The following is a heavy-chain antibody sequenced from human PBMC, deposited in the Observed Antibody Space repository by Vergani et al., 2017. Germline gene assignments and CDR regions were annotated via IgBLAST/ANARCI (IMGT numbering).Heavy chain of an antibody. CDR2: IYYSGST. D-gene: IGHD5-12*01. CDR3: ARVEGWLRLNYYYYGMDV. CDR1: GGSIRSTFYY. V-gene: IGHV4-39*07. Sequence: QLQLQESDPGLVKPSETLSLTCTVSGGSIRSTFYYWGWIRQPPGKGLEWIGTIYYSGSTYYNPSLKSRVTISVDTSKNQFSLKLSSVTAADTAVYYCARVEGWLRLNYYYYGMDVWGQGTTVTVSS. J-gene: IGHJ6*02.